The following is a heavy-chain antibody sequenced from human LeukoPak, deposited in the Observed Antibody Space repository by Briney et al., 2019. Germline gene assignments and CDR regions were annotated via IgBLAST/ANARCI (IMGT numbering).Heavy chain of an antibody. J-gene: IGHJ6*02. CDR1: GGSISSYY. CDR3: ARADGSGSYPYYYYYGMDV. D-gene: IGHD3-10*01. Sequence: SETLSLTCTVSGGSISSYYWSWIRQPPGKGLEWIGYIYYSGSTNYNPSLKSRVTISVDTSKNQFSLKLSSVTAADTAVYYCARADGSGSYPYYYYYGMDVWGQGTTVTVSS. CDR2: IYYSGST. V-gene: IGHV4-59*08.